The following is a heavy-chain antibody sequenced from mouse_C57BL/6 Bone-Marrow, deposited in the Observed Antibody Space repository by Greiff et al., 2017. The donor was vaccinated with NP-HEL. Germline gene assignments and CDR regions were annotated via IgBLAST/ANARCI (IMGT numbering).Heavy chain of an antibody. CDR3: ARWGTTGVATSWRGDY. J-gene: IGHJ4*01. Sequence: QVQLQQPGTELVKPGASVKLSCKASGYTFTSYWMHWVKQRPGQGLEWIGNINPSNGGTNYNEKFKSKATLTVDKSSSTAYMQLSSLTSEDSAVYYCARWGTTGVATSWRGDYWGQGTSVTVSS. CDR2: INPSNGGT. V-gene: IGHV1-53*01. D-gene: IGHD1-1*01. CDR1: GYTFTSYW.